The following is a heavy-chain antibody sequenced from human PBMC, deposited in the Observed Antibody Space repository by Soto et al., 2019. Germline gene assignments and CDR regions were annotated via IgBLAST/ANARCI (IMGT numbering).Heavy chain of an antibody. CDR3: ARATNRQSIDY. CDR2: INPNSGGT. CDR1: GYTFTGYY. J-gene: IGHJ4*02. Sequence: QVQLVQSGAEVKKPGASVKVSCKASGYTFTGYYMHWVRQAPGQGLEWMGWINPNSGGTNYAQKFQGRVTITADESTSTAYMELSSLRSEDTAVYYCARATNRQSIDYWGQGTLVTVSS. D-gene: IGHD6-19*01. V-gene: IGHV1-2*02.